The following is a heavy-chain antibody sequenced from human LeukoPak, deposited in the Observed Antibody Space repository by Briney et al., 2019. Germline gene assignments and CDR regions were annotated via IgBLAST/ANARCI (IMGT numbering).Heavy chain of an antibody. V-gene: IGHV4-59*01. CDR3: SGVWRKRFDY. D-gene: IGHD2-8*01. Sequence: PSETLSLTCTVSVGSISGNYWSWIRQPPWKGLEGIGNIYSSWITTYNPSLNSRVTISIHTSKNQFFLKLTSVTAADTAVYYCSGVWRKRFDYWGQGTLVTVSS. CDR1: VGSISGNY. J-gene: IGHJ4*02. CDR2: IYSSWIT.